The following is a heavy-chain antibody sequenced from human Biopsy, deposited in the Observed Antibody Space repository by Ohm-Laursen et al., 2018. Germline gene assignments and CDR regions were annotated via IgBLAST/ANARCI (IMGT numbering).Heavy chain of an antibody. CDR2: IDPKTGGT. Sequence: ASVKVSCKASGYTFTGDYIHWVRQAPGQGLEWMGWIDPKTGGTEYAQKFRGRVTMTRDTSISTMYMELSSLRSEDTAVYYCARGGGYNWNNGWFDPWGQGTLVTVSS. V-gene: IGHV1-2*02. CDR3: ARGGGYNWNNGWFDP. D-gene: IGHD1/OR15-1a*01. CDR1: GYTFTGDY. J-gene: IGHJ5*02.